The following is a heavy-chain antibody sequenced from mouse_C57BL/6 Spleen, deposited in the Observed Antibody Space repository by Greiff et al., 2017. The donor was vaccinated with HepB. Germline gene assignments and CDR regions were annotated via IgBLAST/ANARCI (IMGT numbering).Heavy chain of an antibody. Sequence: VQLQQPGAELVKPGASVKLSCKASGYTFTSYWIHWVKQRPGQGLEWIGMIHPNSGSTNYNEKFKSKATLTVDKSSSTAYMQLSSLTSEDSAVYYCARSGYYGSRRHFDYWGQGTTLTVSS. CDR1: GYTFTSYW. J-gene: IGHJ2*01. D-gene: IGHD1-1*01. V-gene: IGHV1-64*01. CDR2: IHPNSGST. CDR3: ARSGYYGSRRHFDY.